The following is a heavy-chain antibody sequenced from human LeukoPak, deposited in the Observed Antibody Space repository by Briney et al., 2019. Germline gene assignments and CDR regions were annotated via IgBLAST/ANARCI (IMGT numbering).Heavy chain of an antibody. CDR2: IRYDGSNK. D-gene: IGHD4-23*01. Sequence: GGSLRLSCAASGFTFSNYWMHWVRQAPGKGLEWVAFIRYDGSNKYYADSVKGRFTISRDNSKNTLYLQMNSLRAEDTAVYYCAKDKGTTVVTPAEFDYWGQGTLVTVSS. J-gene: IGHJ4*02. CDR1: GFTFSNYW. V-gene: IGHV3-30*02. CDR3: AKDKGTTVVTPAEFDY.